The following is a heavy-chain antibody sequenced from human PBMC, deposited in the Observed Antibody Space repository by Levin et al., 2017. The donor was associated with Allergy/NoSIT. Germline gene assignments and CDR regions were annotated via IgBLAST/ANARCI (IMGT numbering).Heavy chain of an antibody. Sequence: GASVKVSCKASGGTFSTDGITWVRQAPGQGLEWMGEIVPFYGTTTYSQKFRGRISITAHASTSTVYMELRSLRSEDTAMYYCARDKPGIVGSSEAYDIWGQGTMVTVSS. D-gene: IGHD1-26*01. CDR1: GGTFSTDG. V-gene: IGHV1-69*13. CDR3: ARDKPGIVGSSEAYDI. CDR2: IVPFYGTT. J-gene: IGHJ3*02.